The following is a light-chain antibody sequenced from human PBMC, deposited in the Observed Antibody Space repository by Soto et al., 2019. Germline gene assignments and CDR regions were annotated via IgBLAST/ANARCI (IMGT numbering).Light chain of an antibody. Sequence: DIQMPKFPSTLSAPVGARVTITCRASQTTNTWLAWYQQKPGTAPKLLIYDASSLAGGVPSRFSASGSGTEFTLTISSLPPDDLATYYCQQYINYPYTLGQGTKVELQ. CDR2: DAS. CDR1: QTTNTW. CDR3: QQYINYPYT. J-gene: IGKJ2*01. V-gene: IGKV1-5*01.